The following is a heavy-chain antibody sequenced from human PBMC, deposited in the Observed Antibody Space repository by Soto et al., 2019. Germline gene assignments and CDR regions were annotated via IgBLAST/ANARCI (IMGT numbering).Heavy chain of an antibody. J-gene: IGHJ6*02. CDR3: ASRGSGYDWVYYYYGMDV. V-gene: IGHV3-23*01. CDR1: GFTFSSYA. CDR2: ISGSGGST. D-gene: IGHD5-12*01. Sequence: PGGSLRLSCAASGFTFSSYAMSWVRQAPGKGLEWVSAISGSGGSTYYADSVKGRLIISRDNAKNTLYLQMNSLRAEDTAVYYCASRGSGYDWVYYYYGMDVWGQGTTVTVSS.